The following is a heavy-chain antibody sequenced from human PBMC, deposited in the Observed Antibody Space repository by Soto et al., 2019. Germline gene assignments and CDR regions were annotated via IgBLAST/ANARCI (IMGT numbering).Heavy chain of an antibody. Sequence: GGSLRLSCAASEFTFSNYAMSWVRQAPGKGLEWVSSISDNGGTTYYADSVKGRFTISRDNSKNTLYLQMNSLRAEDTAVYYFAKDPQQLIVLFDDWGQGSQVTVSS. CDR2: ISDNGGTT. CDR1: EFTFSNYA. D-gene: IGHD6-13*01. V-gene: IGHV3-23*01. CDR3: AKDPQQLIVLFDD. J-gene: IGHJ4*02.